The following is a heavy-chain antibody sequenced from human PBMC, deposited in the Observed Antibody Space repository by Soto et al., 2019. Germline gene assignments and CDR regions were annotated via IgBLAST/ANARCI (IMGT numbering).Heavy chain of an antibody. Sequence: SLRLSCAASGFSFSSYAMHWVRQAPGKGLEWVAVISYDGSNKYYADSVKGRFTISRDNSKNTLYLQMNSLRAEDTAVYYCASDYDSSGYTISSGVYWGQGTLVTVSS. J-gene: IGHJ4*02. CDR3: ASDYDSSGYTISSGVY. D-gene: IGHD3-22*01. CDR1: GFSFSSYA. CDR2: ISYDGSNK. V-gene: IGHV3-30-3*01.